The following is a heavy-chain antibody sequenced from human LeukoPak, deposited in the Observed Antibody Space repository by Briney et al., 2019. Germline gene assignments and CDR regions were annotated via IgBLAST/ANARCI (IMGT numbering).Heavy chain of an antibody. CDR1: GFTFSSYS. D-gene: IGHD3-9*01. Sequence: GGSLRLSCAASGFTFSSYSMNWVRQAPGKGLEWVSSISSSSSYIYYADSVKGRFTISRDNAKNSLYLQMNSLRAEDTAVYYCARGPYDMLTEHLGIEYFQHWGQGTLVTVSS. CDR3: ARGPYDMLTEHLGIEYFQH. CDR2: ISSSSSYI. V-gene: IGHV3-21*01. J-gene: IGHJ1*01.